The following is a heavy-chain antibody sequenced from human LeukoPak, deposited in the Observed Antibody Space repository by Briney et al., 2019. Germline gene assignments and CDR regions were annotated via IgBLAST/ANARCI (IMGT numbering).Heavy chain of an antibody. CDR2: ISYDGSNK. CDR1: GFTFSSYG. V-gene: IGHV3-30*03. Sequence: GRSLRLSCAASGFTFSSYGMHWVRQAPGKGVEWVAVISYDGSNKYYADSVKGRFTISRDNSKNTLYLQMNSLRAEDTAVYYCASPLRGYCSSTSCYSLWGQGTLVTVSS. J-gene: IGHJ4*02. D-gene: IGHD2-2*01. CDR3: ASPLRGYCSSTSCYSL.